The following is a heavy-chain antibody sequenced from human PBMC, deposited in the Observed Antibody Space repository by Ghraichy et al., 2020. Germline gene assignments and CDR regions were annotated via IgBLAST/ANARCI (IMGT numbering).Heavy chain of an antibody. J-gene: IGHJ4*02. CDR1: GFTFTNYW. D-gene: IGHD1-26*01. Sequence: GALRLSCAASGFTFTNYWMTWVRQAPGKGLEWVANIKQDGSEKYYVDSVKGRFTISRDNGKNSLYLQMNSLRVEDTAVYYCAKDASGSQDYWAQGTLVTVSS. CDR2: IKQDGSEK. V-gene: IGHV3-7*03. CDR3: AKDASGSQDY.